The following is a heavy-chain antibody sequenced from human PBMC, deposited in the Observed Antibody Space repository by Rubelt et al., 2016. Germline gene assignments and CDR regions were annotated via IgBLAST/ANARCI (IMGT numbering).Heavy chain of an antibody. J-gene: IGHJ4*02. CDR3: ARDGDSRDGLRNDY. CDR2: IKHGGSEK. D-gene: IGHD6-13*01. Sequence: EVQLVESGGGLVQPGGSLSLSCAASGFTFSHYWMSWVRPVPGTGLAWVANIKHGGSEKYYVDAVKNAGYLRLNGLGGEGTAVYYGARDGDSRDGLRNDYWGQGTLVTVSS. V-gene: IGHV3-7*01. CDR1: GFTFSHYW.